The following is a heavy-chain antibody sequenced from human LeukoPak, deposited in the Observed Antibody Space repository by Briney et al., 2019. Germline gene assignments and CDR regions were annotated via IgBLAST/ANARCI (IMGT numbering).Heavy chain of an antibody. J-gene: IGHJ4*02. Sequence: GGSLRLSCAASGFTFSNYWMSWVRQAPGKGLEWVANIKQDGSEKYYVDSVKGRFTISRDNAKNSLYLQMNSLRAEDTAVYYCVRGNYSNSFWDQGTLVTVSS. V-gene: IGHV3-7*05. CDR3: VRGNYSNSF. CDR1: GFTFSNYW. D-gene: IGHD6-6*01. CDR2: IKQDGSEK.